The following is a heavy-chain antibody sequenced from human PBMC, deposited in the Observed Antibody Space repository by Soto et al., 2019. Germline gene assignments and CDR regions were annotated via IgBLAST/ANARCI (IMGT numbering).Heavy chain of an antibody. V-gene: IGHV3-53*01. CDR2: IYSTGTT. CDR3: AKDGRGSGSHYNSFGY. CDR1: GFTVGNHY. J-gene: IGHJ4*02. Sequence: EVQLVESGGGLIQPGGALKISCAAPGFTVGNHYMTWVRKDPGKGVEWVSLIYSTGTTKYADSVKVRFTVSRDNAKNTLYLQMNSLRAEDTAVYYCAKDGRGSGSHYNSFGYWGQGTLVTVSS. D-gene: IGHD3-10*01.